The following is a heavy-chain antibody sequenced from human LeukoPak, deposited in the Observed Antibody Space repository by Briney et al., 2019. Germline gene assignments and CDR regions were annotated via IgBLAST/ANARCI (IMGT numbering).Heavy chain of an antibody. V-gene: IGHV1-24*01. CDR2: FDPEDGET. CDR1: GYTLTELS. D-gene: IGHD3-3*01. Sequence: ASVKVSCKVSGYTLTELSMHWVRQAPGKGLEWMGGFDPEDGETIYAQKFQGRVTMTEDTSTDTAYMELSSLRSEDTAVYYCARKQIQYYDFWSGYYTGRNYYYGMDVWGQGTTVTVSS. CDR3: ARKQIQYYDFWSGYYTGRNYYYGMDV. J-gene: IGHJ6*02.